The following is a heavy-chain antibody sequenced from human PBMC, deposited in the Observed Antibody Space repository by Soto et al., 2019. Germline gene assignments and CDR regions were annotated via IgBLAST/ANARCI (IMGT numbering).Heavy chain of an antibody. D-gene: IGHD2-2*01. J-gene: IGHJ6*03. Sequence: GASVKVSCKASGGTFSSYAISWVRQAPGQGLEWMGGIIPILGIANYAQKFQGRVTITADKSTSTAYMELSSLRSEDTAVYYCARGPAAMSYYYYYMDVWGKGTTVTVS. CDR3: ARGPAAMSYYYYYMDV. CDR1: GGTFSSYA. CDR2: IIPILGIA. V-gene: IGHV1-69*10.